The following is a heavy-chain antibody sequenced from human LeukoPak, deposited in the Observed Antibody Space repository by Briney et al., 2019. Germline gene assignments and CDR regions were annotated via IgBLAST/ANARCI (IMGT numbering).Heavy chain of an antibody. CDR2: INAGNGNT. CDR1: GYTFTSYA. J-gene: IGHJ4*02. Sequence: ASVKVSCKASGYTFTSYAMHWVRQAPGQRLEWMGWINAGNGNTKYSQKFQGRVTITRDTSASTAYMELSSLRSEDTAVYYCARANSGYFDWLLCDYWGQGTLVTVSS. D-gene: IGHD3-9*01. V-gene: IGHV1-3*01. CDR3: ARANSGYFDWLLCDY.